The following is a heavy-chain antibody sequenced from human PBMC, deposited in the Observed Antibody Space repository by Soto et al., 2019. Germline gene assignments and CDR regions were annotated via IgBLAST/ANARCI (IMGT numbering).Heavy chain of an antibody. CDR3: ARVSIIGCYSHFDD. CDR2: TYYTSKWYN. D-gene: IGHD2-2*02. Sequence: SQTLSLTCVISGHSDASNSAVWNRSRQSPSRGLEWIASTYYTSKWYNDYAVSVNRRITINADTSQNRFSLQLNSVTREDTAVYYCARVSIIGCYSHFDDWGQGTMVTVSS. V-gene: IGHV6-1*01. CDR1: GHSDASNSAV. J-gene: IGHJ4*01.